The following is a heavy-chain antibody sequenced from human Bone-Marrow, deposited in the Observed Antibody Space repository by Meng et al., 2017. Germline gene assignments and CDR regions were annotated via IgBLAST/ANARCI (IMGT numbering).Heavy chain of an antibody. V-gene: IGHV1-3*01. Sequence: QVQLVQSGAEVKKPGASVKVSCKVSGYTFTHYTIHWVRQAPGQRLEWMGWINAGNGNTKYSQKFQGRVTITRDTSASTAYMELSSLRSEDTAVYFCTRQSGSTGWGDYWGQGTLVTVSS. J-gene: IGHJ4*02. CDR1: GYTFTHYT. CDR3: TRQSGSTGWGDY. CDR2: INAGNGNT. D-gene: IGHD3-22*01.